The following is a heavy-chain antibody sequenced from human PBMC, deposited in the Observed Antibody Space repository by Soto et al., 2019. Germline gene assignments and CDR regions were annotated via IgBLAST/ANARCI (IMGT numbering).Heavy chain of an antibody. CDR1: GGTLTNVG. D-gene: IGHD2-8*02. Sequence: PGGSLRLSCAVSGGTLTNVGMNWVRQAPGKGPEWVGRIKSKTDGGTTDYAAPVKGRFTISRDDSENTLYLQMNSLKTEDTAMYYCSTGYSPYFDSWGQGTLVTVSS. V-gene: IGHV3-15*07. CDR3: STGYSPYFDS. J-gene: IGHJ4*02. CDR2: IKSKTDGGTT.